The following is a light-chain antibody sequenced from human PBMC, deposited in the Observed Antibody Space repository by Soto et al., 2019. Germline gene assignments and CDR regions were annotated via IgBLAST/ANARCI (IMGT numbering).Light chain of an antibody. V-gene: IGKV1-5*03. CDR2: KAS. Sequence: DIQMTQSPSTLSASVGDRVTITCRASQSISSGLAWYQQKPGKAPKLLIYKASSLESGVPSRFSGSGSGTEFTLTISSLQPDDFATYYCQQYNSYSRTFGQGTKVEIE. CDR3: QQYNSYSRT. J-gene: IGKJ1*01. CDR1: QSISSG.